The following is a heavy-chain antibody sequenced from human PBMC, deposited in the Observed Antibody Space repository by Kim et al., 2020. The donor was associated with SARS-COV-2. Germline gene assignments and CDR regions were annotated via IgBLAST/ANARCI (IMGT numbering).Heavy chain of an antibody. D-gene: IGHD2-2*01. V-gene: IGHV1-18*01. J-gene: IGHJ5*02. Sequence: ASVKVSCKASGYTFTSYGISWVRQAPGQGLEWMGWISAYNGNTNYAQKLQGRVTMTTDTSTSTAYMELRSLRSDDTAVYYCARSHFVVPAAIYVGRFDPWGQGTLVTVSS. CDR2: ISAYNGNT. CDR3: ARSHFVVPAAIYVGRFDP. CDR1: GYTFTSYG.